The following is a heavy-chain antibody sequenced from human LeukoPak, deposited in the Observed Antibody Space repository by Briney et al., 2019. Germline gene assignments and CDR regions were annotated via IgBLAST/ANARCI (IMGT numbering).Heavy chain of an antibody. CDR3: ATTLYSRSCFDY. CDR1: GGSISSGSYY. CDR2: VYYSGTT. D-gene: IGHD6-6*01. J-gene: IGHJ4*02. V-gene: IGHV4-39*01. Sequence: SETLSLTCTVSGGSISSGSYYWGWIRQPPGKGLEWIGSVYYSGTTYYNPSLKSRVTMSADTSKNQFSLQLSSVTAADTAIYYCATTLYSRSCFDYWGQGTLVTVSS.